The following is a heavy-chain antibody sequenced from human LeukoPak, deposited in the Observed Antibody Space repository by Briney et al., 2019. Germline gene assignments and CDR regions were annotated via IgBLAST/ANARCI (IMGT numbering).Heavy chain of an antibody. CDR2: IYYSGTT. V-gene: IGHV4-59*12. CDR1: GGSISSYY. Sequence: SETLSLTCTVSGGSISSYYWSWIRQPPGKGLEWIGYIYYSGTTNYTPSLKSRVTISVDTSKNQFSLKLSSVTAADTAVYYCARDPGQYSSSWYAEDYWGQGTLVTVSS. J-gene: IGHJ4*02. CDR3: ARDPGQYSSSWYAEDY. D-gene: IGHD6-13*01.